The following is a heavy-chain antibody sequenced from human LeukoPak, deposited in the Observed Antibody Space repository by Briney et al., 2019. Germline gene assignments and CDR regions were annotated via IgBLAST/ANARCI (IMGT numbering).Heavy chain of an antibody. V-gene: IGHV1-2*04. CDR1: GYTFTGYY. D-gene: IGHD1-26*01. CDR2: INPNSGGT. CDR3: ARTLVGATLADY. J-gene: IGHJ4*02. Sequence: ASVKVSCKASGYTFTGYYMHWVRQAPGQGLEWMGWINPNSGGTNYAQKFQGWVTMTRDTSISTAYMELSSLRSEDTAVYYCARTLVGATLADYWGQGTLVTVSS.